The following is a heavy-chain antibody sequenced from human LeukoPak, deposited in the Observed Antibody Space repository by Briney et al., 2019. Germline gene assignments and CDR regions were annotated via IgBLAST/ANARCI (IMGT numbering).Heavy chain of an antibody. CDR3: ARDRGASRMDV. J-gene: IGHJ6*02. CDR2: ISGYNGNT. CDR1: GYSFISYG. D-gene: IGHD3-10*01. V-gene: IGHV1-18*01. Sequence: ASVKVSCKASGYSFISYGISWVRQAPGQGLEWMGWISGYNGNTNYAQKFQGRVTMTTDTSTSTAYMDLRSLRSDDTAVYYCARDRGASRMDVGAKGPRSSSP.